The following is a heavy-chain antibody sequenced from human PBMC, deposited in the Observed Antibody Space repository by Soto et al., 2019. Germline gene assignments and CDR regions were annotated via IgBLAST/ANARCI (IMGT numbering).Heavy chain of an antibody. CDR2: IYYSGST. J-gene: IGHJ6*02. CDR3: ARLRLSYSGRTYYYYGMDV. D-gene: IGHD2-15*01. CDR1: GGSISSGGYY. V-gene: IGHV4-31*03. Sequence: SETLSLTCTVSGGSISSGGYYWSWIRQHPGKGLEWIGYIYYSGSTYYNPSLKSRVTISVDTSKNQFSLKLSSVTAADTAVYYCARLRLSYSGRTYYYYGMDVWGQGTTVTVSS.